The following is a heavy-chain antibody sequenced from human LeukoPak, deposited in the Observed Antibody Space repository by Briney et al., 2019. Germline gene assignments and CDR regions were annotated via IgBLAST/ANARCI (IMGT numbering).Heavy chain of an antibody. Sequence: PGGSLRLSCAASGFTFSSYEMNWVRQAPGKGLEGVSYISSSGSTIYYADSVKGRFTTSRDNAKNSLYLQMNSLRAEDTAVYFCARVGALSSSWLLYWGQGTLVTVSS. CDR3: ARVGALSSSWLLY. D-gene: IGHD6-13*01. J-gene: IGHJ4*02. V-gene: IGHV3-48*03. CDR2: ISSSGSTI. CDR1: GFTFSSYE.